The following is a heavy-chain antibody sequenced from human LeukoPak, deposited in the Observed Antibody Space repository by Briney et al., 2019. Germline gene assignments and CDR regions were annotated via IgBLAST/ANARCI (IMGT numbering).Heavy chain of an antibody. V-gene: IGHV4-61*01. Sequence: SETLSLTCTVSGGSISSTTYCWSWVRQPPGKGLEWIGYIYYSGSTNYNPSLKSRVTISVDTSKNQFSLKLSSVTAADTAVYYCARDYGLGYCSGGSCYRRFYYFDYWGQGTLVTVSS. CDR3: ARDYGLGYCSGGSCYRRFYYFDY. CDR1: GGSISSTTYC. D-gene: IGHD2-15*01. CDR2: IYYSGST. J-gene: IGHJ4*02.